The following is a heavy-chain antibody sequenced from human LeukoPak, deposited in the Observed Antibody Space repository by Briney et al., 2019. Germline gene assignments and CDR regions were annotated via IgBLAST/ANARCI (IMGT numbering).Heavy chain of an antibody. CDR3: ARAGFTVSTVTTHHYYYYMVV. Sequence: GGSLRLSCAASGFTFSTRSMNWVRQAPGKGLEWVSYISSSSDIIHYADSVKGRFTISRDNAKNSLYLQMNSLRAEDTAVYYCARAGFTVSTVTTHHYYYYMVVWGKGTTVTVSS. J-gene: IGHJ6*03. D-gene: IGHD4-11*01. V-gene: IGHV3-48*04. CDR1: GFTFSTRS. CDR2: ISSSSDII.